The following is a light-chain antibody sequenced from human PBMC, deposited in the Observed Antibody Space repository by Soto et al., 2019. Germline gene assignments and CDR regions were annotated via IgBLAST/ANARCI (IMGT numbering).Light chain of an antibody. CDR3: QQYGSSPWT. CDR1: QSVSSSY. J-gene: IGKJ1*01. V-gene: IGKV3-20*01. CDR2: GAS. Sequence: EIVLTQSPGTLSLSPGERVTLSCRASQSVSSSYLAWYQQKPGQAPRLLIYGASSRATGIPDRFSGSGSGTDFTRTISRLEPEDFAVYYCQQYGSSPWTFGQGTKVEI.